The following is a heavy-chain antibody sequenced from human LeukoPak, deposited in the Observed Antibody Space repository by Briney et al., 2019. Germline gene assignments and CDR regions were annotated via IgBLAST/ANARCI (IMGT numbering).Heavy chain of an antibody. CDR3: ATDGAGFDT. J-gene: IGHJ5*02. Sequence: PGGSLRLSCAASGFTFNDYYMSWIRQAPGKGLEWLSYINIGGTNTHYADSVKGRFSISRDNAKKSLYLEMNNLRAEDTAVYYCATDGAGFDTWGQGVLVTVSS. V-gene: IGHV3-11*01. CDR1: GFTFNDYY. CDR2: INIGGTNT.